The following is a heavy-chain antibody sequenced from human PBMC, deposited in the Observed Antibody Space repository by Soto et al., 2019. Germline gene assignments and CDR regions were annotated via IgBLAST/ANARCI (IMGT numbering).Heavy chain of an antibody. D-gene: IGHD6-13*01. CDR3: ARRERAAGTDWWFDP. CDR1: GGSISSSSFH. CDR2: IYYSGST. V-gene: IGHV4-39*01. J-gene: IGHJ5*02. Sequence: QLQLQESGPGLVKPSETLSLTCTVSGGSISSSSFHWGWIRQPPGKGLEWIGSIYYSGSTYYSPSLRSRATISVDTSKNQLSLKLSSVTAADTAVYYCARRERAAGTDWWFDPWGQGTLVTVSS.